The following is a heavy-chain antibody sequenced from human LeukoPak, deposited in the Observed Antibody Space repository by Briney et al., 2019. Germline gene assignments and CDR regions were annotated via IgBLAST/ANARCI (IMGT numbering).Heavy chain of an antibody. D-gene: IGHD3-10*01. CDR3: ARDRSLGPETAGYYFDY. Sequence: PGGSLRLSCAASGFTFDDYGISWVRQAPGKGLEWVSGINWNGGSTGYADSVKGRFTISRDNAKNSLYLQMNSLRAEDTALYYCARDRSLGPETAGYYFDYWGQGTLVTVSS. CDR1: GFTFDDYG. J-gene: IGHJ4*02. V-gene: IGHV3-20*04. CDR2: INWNGGST.